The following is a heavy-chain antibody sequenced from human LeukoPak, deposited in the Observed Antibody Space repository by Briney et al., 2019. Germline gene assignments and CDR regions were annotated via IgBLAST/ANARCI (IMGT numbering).Heavy chain of an antibody. CDR2: ISYDGSNK. V-gene: IGHV3-30*14. CDR1: GFTFSSYA. J-gene: IGHJ4*02. Sequence: QTGGSLRLSCAASGFTFSSYAMHWVRQAPGKGLEWVAVISYDGSNKYYADSVKGRFTISRDNSKNTLYLQMNSLRAEDTAVYYCARARFWGDFDYWGQGTLVTVSS. CDR3: ARARFWGDFDY. D-gene: IGHD3-16*01.